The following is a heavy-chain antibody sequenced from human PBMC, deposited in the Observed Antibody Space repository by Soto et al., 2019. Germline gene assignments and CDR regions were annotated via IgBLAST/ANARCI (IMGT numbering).Heavy chain of an antibody. CDR2: IIPILGIA. CDR3: AREIMPTVHLYYFDY. V-gene: IGHV1-69*08. J-gene: IGHJ4*02. CDR1: GGTFSSYT. D-gene: IGHD4-17*01. Sequence: QVQLVQSGAEVKKPGSSVKVSCKASGGTFSSYTISWVRQAPGQGLEWMGRIIPILGIANYAQKFQGRVTIIADKTTSTAYMELSSLRSDDTAVYYCAREIMPTVHLYYFDYWGQGTLVTVSS.